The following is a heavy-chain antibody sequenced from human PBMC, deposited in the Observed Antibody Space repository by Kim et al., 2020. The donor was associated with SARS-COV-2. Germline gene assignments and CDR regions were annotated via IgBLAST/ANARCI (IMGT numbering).Heavy chain of an antibody. V-gene: IGHV5-10-1*01. Sequence: GESLKISCKGSGYSFTSYWISWVRQMPGKGLEWMGRIDPSDSYTNYSPSFQGHVTISADKSISTAYLQWSSLKASDTAMYYCARHPYYYGSGSYASGAIWGQGTLVTVSS. J-gene: IGHJ4*02. D-gene: IGHD3-10*01. CDR1: GYSFTSYW. CDR2: IDPSDSYT. CDR3: ARHPYYYGSGSYASGAI.